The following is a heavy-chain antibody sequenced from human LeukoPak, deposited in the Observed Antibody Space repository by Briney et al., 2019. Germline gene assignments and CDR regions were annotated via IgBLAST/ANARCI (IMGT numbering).Heavy chain of an antibody. CDR2: ISSSSSYI. D-gene: IGHD3-3*01. J-gene: IGHJ3*02. CDR1: GFTFSSYS. Sequence: GGSLRLSCAASGFTFSSYSINWVRQAPGKGLEWVSSISSSSSYIYYADSVKGRFTISRDNAKNSLYLQMNSLRAEDTALYYCAKEQITIFGVVIPHDAFDIWGQGTMVTVSS. CDR3: AKEQITIFGVVIPHDAFDI. V-gene: IGHV3-21*04.